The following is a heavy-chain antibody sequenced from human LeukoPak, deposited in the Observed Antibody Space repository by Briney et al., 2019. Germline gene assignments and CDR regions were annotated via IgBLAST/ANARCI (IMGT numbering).Heavy chain of an antibody. D-gene: IGHD2-21*02. Sequence: PGGSLRLSCAASGFTFSSYAMHWVRQAPGKGLEWVAVISYDGSNKYYADSVKGRFTISRDNSKNTLYLQMNSLRAEDTAVYYCARDGRIVVVTATFDYWRQGTLVTVSS. V-gene: IGHV3-30-3*01. J-gene: IGHJ4*02. CDR1: GFTFSSYA. CDR3: ARDGRIVVVTATFDY. CDR2: ISYDGSNK.